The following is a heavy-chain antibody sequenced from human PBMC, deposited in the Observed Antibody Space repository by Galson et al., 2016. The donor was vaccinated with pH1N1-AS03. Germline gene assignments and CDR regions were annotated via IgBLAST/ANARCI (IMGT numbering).Heavy chain of an antibody. Sequence: SLRLSCAASGFIFTDYSMNWFRQAPGKGLEWVSHISSRSSGKYYVDSVTGRFTVSRDDAENSLYLHMHSLRVEGTAVYYCARDLRALANPYWGPGTLVTVSS. V-gene: IGHV3-48*01. CDR3: ARDLRALANPY. CDR2: ISSRSSGK. CDR1: GFIFTDYS. J-gene: IGHJ4*02.